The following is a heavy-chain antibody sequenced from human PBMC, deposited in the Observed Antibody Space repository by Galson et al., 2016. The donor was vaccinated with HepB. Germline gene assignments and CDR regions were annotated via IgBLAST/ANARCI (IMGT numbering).Heavy chain of an antibody. D-gene: IGHD6-13*01. Sequence: SLRLSCAASEFTLSIHWMSWVRQAPGKGLEWLGYINKDGSEAYYVDSVKGRFTISRDNARNSLYLHMTSLRVEETAVYYCAVTAWYRFDYWGQGTLVTVSS. CDR3: AVTAWYRFDY. J-gene: IGHJ4*02. CDR1: EFTLSIHW. V-gene: IGHV3-7*01. CDR2: INKDGSEA.